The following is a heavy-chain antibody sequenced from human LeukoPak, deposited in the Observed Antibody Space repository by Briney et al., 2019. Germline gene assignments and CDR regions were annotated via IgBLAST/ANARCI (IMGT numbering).Heavy chain of an antibody. D-gene: IGHD3-22*01. CDR1: GGSISTYY. V-gene: IGHV4-59*01. CDR2: IYYSGST. J-gene: IGHJ4*02. CDR3: ARVDYDSSGYFDC. Sequence: SETLSLTCTVSGGSISTYYWSWIRQPPGKGLERIGFIYYSGSTNYNPSLKSRVTISVDTSKNHFSLKLYSVIAADTAVYYCARVDYDSSGYFDCWGQGTLVTVSS.